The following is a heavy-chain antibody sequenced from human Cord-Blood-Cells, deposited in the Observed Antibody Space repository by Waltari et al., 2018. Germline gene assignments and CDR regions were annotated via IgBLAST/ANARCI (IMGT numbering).Heavy chain of an antibody. J-gene: IGHJ3*02. CDR3: ARDTAYCGGDCYSAFDI. CDR2: IIPIFGTA. CDR1: GGTFSSYA. Sequence: QVQLVQSGAEGKKPGSSVKVSCKASGGTFSSYAISWVRKAPGQGLEWMGGIIPIFGTANYAQKFQGRVTITADESTSTAYMELSSLRSEDTAVYYCARDTAYCGGDCYSAFDIWGQGTMVTVSS. D-gene: IGHD2-21*02. V-gene: IGHV1-69*01.